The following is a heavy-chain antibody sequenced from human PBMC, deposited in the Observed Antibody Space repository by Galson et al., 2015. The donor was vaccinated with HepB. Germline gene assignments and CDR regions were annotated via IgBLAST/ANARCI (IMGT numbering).Heavy chain of an antibody. V-gene: IGHV3-30-3*01. CDR3: AREGPAPRSLDY. Sequence: SLRLSCAASGFTLSAFAMHWVRQARGKGPEWVAVIGHDGNTKYYADSVRGRFTISRDTSENTLHLQMNGLRPDDTAVYYCAREGPAPRSLDYWGQGTLVTVSP. CDR1: GFTLSAFA. CDR2: IGHDGNTK. D-gene: IGHD6-25*01. J-gene: IGHJ4*02.